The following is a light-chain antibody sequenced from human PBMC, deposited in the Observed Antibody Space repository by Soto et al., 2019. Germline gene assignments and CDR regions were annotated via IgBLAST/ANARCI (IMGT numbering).Light chain of an antibody. CDR3: QQYTSLPT. CDR1: QSISSW. V-gene: IGKV1-5*03. Sequence: DIQMTQSPSTLSASVGDRVTITWRASQSISSWLAWYQQKPGRAPKLLIYKTSSLESGVPSRFSGSGSGTEFTLTISSLQPDDFATYYCQQYTSLPTLGQGTKVEIK. J-gene: IGKJ1*01. CDR2: KTS.